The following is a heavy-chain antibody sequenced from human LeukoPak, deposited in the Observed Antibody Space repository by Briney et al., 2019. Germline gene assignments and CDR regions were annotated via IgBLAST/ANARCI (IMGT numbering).Heavy chain of an antibody. CDR1: GGTFSSYA. V-gene: IGHV1-69*04. Sequence: SVKVSCKASGGTFSSYAICWVRQAPGQGLEWMGRIIPILGIANYAQKFQGRVTITADKSTSTAYMELSSLRSEDTAVYYCASPTHITMVRGVTKYYYGMDVWGQGTTVTVSS. D-gene: IGHD3-10*01. CDR2: IIPILGIA. J-gene: IGHJ6*02. CDR3: ASPTHITMVRGVTKYYYGMDV.